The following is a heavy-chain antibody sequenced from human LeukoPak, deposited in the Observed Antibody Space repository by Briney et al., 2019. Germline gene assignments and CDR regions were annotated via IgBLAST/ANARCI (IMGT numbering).Heavy chain of an antibody. CDR1: GFTFSSYG. D-gene: IGHD5-18*01. V-gene: IGHV3-23*01. J-gene: IGHJ4*02. CDR3: AKAERGYSYGPLKAFEY. Sequence: GGSLRLSCAASGFTFSSYGMSWVRQAPGEGLEWVSAISGSGGRTYYADSVKGRFTISRDNSKNTLYLQMNSLRAEDTAVYYCAKAERGYSYGPLKAFEYWGQGNLVPVSS. CDR2: ISGSGGRT.